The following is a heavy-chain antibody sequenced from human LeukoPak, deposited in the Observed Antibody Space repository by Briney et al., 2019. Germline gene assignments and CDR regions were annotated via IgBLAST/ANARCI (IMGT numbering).Heavy chain of an antibody. CDR3: ARERVVPAAIRWPFFDP. J-gene: IGHJ5*02. CDR2: ISSSSSYI. D-gene: IGHD2-2*01. CDR1: GFTFRSYS. Sequence: GGSLRLSCAASGFTFRSYSMNWVRQAPGKGLEWVSSISSSSSYIYYADSVKGRFTISRDNAKNSLYLQMNSLRAEDTAVYYCARERVVPAAIRWPFFDPWGQGTLVTVSS. V-gene: IGHV3-21*01.